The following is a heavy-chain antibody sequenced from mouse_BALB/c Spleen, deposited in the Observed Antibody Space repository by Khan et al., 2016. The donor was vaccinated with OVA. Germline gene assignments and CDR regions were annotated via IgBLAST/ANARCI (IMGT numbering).Heavy chain of an antibody. V-gene: IGHV1-4*01. CDR1: GYTFTSYT. CDR3: VREGAYQRSDGWFAY. Sequence: QVQLQQSGTELARPGASVKMSCKASGYTFTSYTMHWVRQRPGQAPEWIGHINPSNDYTNYNQNFKDKATLIVDKSSSTAYMQLSGLTSEDSAVYYCVREGAYQRSDGWFAYWGQGTLVTVSA. CDR2: INPSNDYT. J-gene: IGHJ3*01. D-gene: IGHD2-14*01.